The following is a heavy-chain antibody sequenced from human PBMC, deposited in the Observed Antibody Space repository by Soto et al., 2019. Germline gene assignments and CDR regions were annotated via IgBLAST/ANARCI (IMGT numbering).Heavy chain of an antibody. CDR2: ISYDGSNK. V-gene: IGHV3-30-3*01. CDR1: GFTFSSYA. CDR3: ARDRGSMVRGVMGY. D-gene: IGHD3-10*01. Sequence: GGSLRLSCAASGFTFSSYAMHWVRQAPGKGLEWVAVISYDGSNKYYADSVKGRFTIASDNSKNTLYLQMNSLRAEDTAVYYCARDRGSMVRGVMGYWGQGTLVTVSS. J-gene: IGHJ4*02.